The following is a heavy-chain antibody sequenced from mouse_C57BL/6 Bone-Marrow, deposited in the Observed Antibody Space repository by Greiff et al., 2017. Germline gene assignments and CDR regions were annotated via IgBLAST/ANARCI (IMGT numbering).Heavy chain of an antibody. D-gene: IGHD1-1*01. Sequence: QVQLQQPGAELVKPGASVKLSCKASGYTFTSYWMHWVKQRPGRGLEWIGRIDPNSGGTKYNEKFKSKATLTVDKPSSTAYMQVSRLTSEGSAVYYCASTTVDPFLDDWGQGTTRTVCS. CDR1: GYTFTSYW. V-gene: IGHV1-72*01. J-gene: IGHJ2*01. CDR2: IDPNSGGT. CDR3: ASTTVDPFLDD.